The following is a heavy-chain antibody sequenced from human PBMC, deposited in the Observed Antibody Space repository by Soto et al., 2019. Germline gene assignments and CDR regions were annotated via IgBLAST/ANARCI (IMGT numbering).Heavy chain of an antibody. D-gene: IGHD7-27*01. CDR3: AKDETLGY. V-gene: IGHV3-30*18. J-gene: IGHJ4*02. CDR2: ISYDGSNK. Sequence: QVQLVESGGGVVQPGRSLRLSRAASGFTFSSYGMHWVRQAPGKGLEWVAVISYDGSNKYYADSVKGRFTISRDNSKNTLYLQMNSLRAEDTAVYYCAKDETLGYWGQGTLVTVSS. CDR1: GFTFSSYG.